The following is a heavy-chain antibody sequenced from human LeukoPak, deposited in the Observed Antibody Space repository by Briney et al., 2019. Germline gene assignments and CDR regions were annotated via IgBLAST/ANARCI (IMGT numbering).Heavy chain of an antibody. Sequence: GGSLRLSFAASGFTFSSYWMSWVRQAPGKGLEWVANIKQDGSEKYYVDSVKGRFTISRDNAKNSLYLQMNSLRAEDTAVYYCARDRSWIQLWSAFDIWGQGTMVTVSS. CDR1: GFTFSSYW. V-gene: IGHV3-7*01. D-gene: IGHD5-18*01. J-gene: IGHJ3*02. CDR2: IKQDGSEK. CDR3: ARDRSWIQLWSAFDI.